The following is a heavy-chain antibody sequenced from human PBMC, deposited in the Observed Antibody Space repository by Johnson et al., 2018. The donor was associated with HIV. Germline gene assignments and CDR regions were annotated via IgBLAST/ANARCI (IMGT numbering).Heavy chain of an antibody. CDR3: ARDGHSSTPRCAFDI. CDR2: IYSGGNT. D-gene: IGHD6-13*01. V-gene: IGHV3-66*01. CDR1: GFTFSSYW. Sequence: EVQLVESGGGLVQPGGSLRLSCAASGFTFSSYWMSWVRQAPGKGLEWVSVIYSGGNTYYADSVKGRFTISRDNSKNTLSLQMNSLRVEDTAVYYCARDGHSSTPRCAFDIWGQGTMVTVSS. J-gene: IGHJ3*02.